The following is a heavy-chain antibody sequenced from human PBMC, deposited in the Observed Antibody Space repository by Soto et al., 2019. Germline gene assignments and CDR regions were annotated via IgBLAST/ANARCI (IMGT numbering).Heavy chain of an antibody. J-gene: IGHJ4*02. D-gene: IGHD3-10*01. CDR3: AGVGRGGVIIFREGGTPTY. Sequence: QVQLVESGGGLVKPGGSLRLSCAASGFTFSDYYMSWIRQAPGKGLEWVSYISSSGSTIYYADSVKGRFTISRDNAKNERYRQMQGGGAEDTAGCYGAGVGRGGVIIFREGGTPTYWGQGTLVTVSS. CDR1: GFTFSDYY. V-gene: IGHV3-11*01. CDR2: ISSSGSTI.